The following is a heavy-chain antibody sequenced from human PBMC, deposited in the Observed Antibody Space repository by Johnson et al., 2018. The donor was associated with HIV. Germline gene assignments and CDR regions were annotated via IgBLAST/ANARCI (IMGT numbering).Heavy chain of an antibody. Sequence: VQLLESGGGLVQPGGSLRLSCAASGFTFSSYGMSWVRQAPGTGLEWVSAMSGSDTTFYADSVKGRFTVSRDNFNNALYLQMNSLRAEDTAVYYCAKDNVEMATISWGQGTMVTVSS. CDR1: GFTFSSYG. V-gene: IGHV3-23*01. D-gene: IGHD5-24*01. J-gene: IGHJ3*01. CDR3: AKDNVEMATIS. CDR2: MSGSDTT.